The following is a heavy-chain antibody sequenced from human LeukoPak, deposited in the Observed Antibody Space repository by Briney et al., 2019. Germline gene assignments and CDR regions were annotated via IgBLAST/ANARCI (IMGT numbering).Heavy chain of an antibody. CDR2: ITSTSTYI. CDR3: ARVAAGATIHNYYYSYMDV. CDR1: GFAFSTYS. D-gene: IGHD5-12*01. V-gene: IGHV3-21*01. J-gene: IGHJ6*03. Sequence: GGSLRLSCAAPGFAFSTYSMSWVRQAPGKGLEWVSSITSTSTYIHYPDSVRGRFTISRDNAENSLYLQVNGLRAEDTAVYYCARVAAGATIHNYYYSYMDVWGKGTTVTVSS.